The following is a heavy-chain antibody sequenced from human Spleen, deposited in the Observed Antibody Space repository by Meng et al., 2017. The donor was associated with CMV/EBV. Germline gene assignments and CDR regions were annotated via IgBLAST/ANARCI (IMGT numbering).Heavy chain of an antibody. J-gene: IGHJ4*02. CDR3: AREIGRRYDFWTAYSNYFDN. D-gene: IGHD3-3*01. V-gene: IGHV3-30*04. Sequence: GGSLRLSCAASGFTFSSYAMHWVRQAPGKGLEWVAVISYDGSNKYYADSVKGRFTISRDNAQNSMYLQMNSLRAEDTAVYYCAREIGRRYDFWTAYSNYFDNWGQGTLVTVSS. CDR1: GFTFSSYA. CDR2: ISYDGSNK.